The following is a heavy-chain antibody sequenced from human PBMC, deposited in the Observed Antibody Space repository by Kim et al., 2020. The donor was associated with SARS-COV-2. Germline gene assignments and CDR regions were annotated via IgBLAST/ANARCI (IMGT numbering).Heavy chain of an antibody. CDR3: ARAGTIEGLRPTRGEAPRPFYYGMDV. J-gene: IGHJ6*02. CDR2: ISYDGTIK. V-gene: IGHV3-30*03. CDR1: GFTFSSYG. D-gene: IGHD3-10*01. Sequence: GGSLRLSCAASGFTFSSYGMHWVRQAPGKGLEWVAAISYDGTIKYYVDSVKGRFTLSRDNSKDTLYLQMNSLRVEDTAVYYCARAGTIEGLRPTRGEAPRPFYYGMDVWGQGTTVTVSS.